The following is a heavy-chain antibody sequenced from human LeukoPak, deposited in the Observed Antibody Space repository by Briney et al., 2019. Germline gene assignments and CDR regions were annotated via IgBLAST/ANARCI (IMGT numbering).Heavy chain of an antibody. CDR2: ISGSGGST. CDR1: GFTFSSYA. CDR3: AKGSWFWGFGYYYGMDV. V-gene: IGHV3-23*01. D-gene: IGHD3-10*01. J-gene: IGHJ6*02. Sequence: GGSLRLSCAASGFTFSSYAMSWVRQAPGKGLEWVSAISGSGGSTYYADSVKGRFTISRDNSKNTLYLQMNSLRAEDTAVYYCAKGSWFWGFGYYYGMDVWGQGTTVTVSS.